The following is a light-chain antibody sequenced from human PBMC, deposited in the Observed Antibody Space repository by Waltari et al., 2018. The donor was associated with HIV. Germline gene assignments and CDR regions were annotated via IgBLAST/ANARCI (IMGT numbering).Light chain of an antibody. CDR2: LKSDGSR. CDR3: QTWDNGIRV. J-gene: IGLJ3*02. CDR1: SGHTDYA. Sequence: QLALTQSPSASASLGASVKLTCTLSSGHTDYAIAWHLQQPERGPRFLMNLKSDGSRSKGDWFPDLFSGACSGAERFLTISGLQSGDGGDYYCQTWDNGIRVFGGGTKLTVL. V-gene: IGLV4-69*01.